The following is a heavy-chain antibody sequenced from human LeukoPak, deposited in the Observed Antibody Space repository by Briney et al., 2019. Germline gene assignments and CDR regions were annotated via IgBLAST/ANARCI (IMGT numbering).Heavy chain of an antibody. CDR2: INPSGGST. CDR1: GYTFTSYY. J-gene: IGHJ3*02. D-gene: IGHD5-24*01. V-gene: IGHV1-46*01. Sequence: ASVKVSCKASGYTFTSYYMHWVRQAPGQGLERMGIINPSGGSTSYAQKFQGRVTMTRDTSTSTVYMELSSLRSEDTAVYYCASLPWLKDAFDIWGQGTMVTVSS. CDR3: ASLPWLKDAFDI.